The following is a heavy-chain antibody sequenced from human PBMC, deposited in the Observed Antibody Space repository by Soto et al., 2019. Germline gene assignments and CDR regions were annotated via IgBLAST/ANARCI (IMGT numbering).Heavy chain of an antibody. CDR2: IYYSGST. J-gene: IGHJ6*02. Sequence: PSETLSLTCTVSGGSISSTSYYWGWIRQPPGKGLEWIGSIYYSGSTYYSPSLKSRVTISVDTSKNQFSLKLSSVTAADTAVYYCARGVTYYDFWSGYYPVGMDVWGQGTTVTVSS. CDR1: GGSISSTSYY. CDR3: ARGVTYYDFWSGYYPVGMDV. D-gene: IGHD3-3*01. V-gene: IGHV4-39*07.